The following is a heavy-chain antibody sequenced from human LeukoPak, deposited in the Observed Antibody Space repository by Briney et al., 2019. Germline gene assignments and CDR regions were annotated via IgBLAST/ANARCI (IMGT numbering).Heavy chain of an antibody. J-gene: IGHJ4*02. V-gene: IGHV3-74*01. CDR2: ITSDGSST. Sequence: GGSLRLSCAASGFTFSTYWMHWVRQAPGKGLEWVSRITSDGSSTSYAGSVKGRLTISRDNAKNTLYLQMNSLRAEDTAVYCCARGLVPADYYFDSWGQGTLVTVSS. CDR1: GFTFSTYW. D-gene: IGHD2-2*01. CDR3: ARGLVPADYYFDS.